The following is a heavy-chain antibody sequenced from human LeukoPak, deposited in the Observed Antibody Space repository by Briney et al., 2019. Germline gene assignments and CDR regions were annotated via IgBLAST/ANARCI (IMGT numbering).Heavy chain of an antibody. J-gene: IGHJ5*02. CDR2: IYYSGST. D-gene: IGHD3-22*01. Sequence: SETLSLTCTVSGGSISSYYWSWIRQPPGKGLEWIGYIYYSGSTNYNPSLKSRVTISVDTSKNQFSLKLSSVTAADMAVYYCARDEGYYDSSGYYYHWGQGTLVTVSS. V-gene: IGHV4-59*01. CDR3: ARDEGYYDSSGYYYH. CDR1: GGSISSYY.